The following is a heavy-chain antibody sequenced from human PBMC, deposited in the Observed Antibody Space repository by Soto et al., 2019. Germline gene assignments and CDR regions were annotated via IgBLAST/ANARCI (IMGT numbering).Heavy chain of an antibody. D-gene: IGHD3-3*01. CDR2: ISGSDGKT. Sequence: GGSLRLSCAASGFSFGSCALSWVRQAPGKGLEWVSTISGSDGKTFYADSVKGRFSISRDTSQSTLYLQMNSLRADDTAMYYCARWSYLDYWGQGTRVTVSS. J-gene: IGHJ4*02. V-gene: IGHV3-23*01. CDR3: ARWSYLDY. CDR1: GFSFGSCA.